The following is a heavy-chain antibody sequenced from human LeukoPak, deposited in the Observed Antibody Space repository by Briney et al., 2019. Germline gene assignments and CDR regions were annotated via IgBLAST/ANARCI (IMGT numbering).Heavy chain of an antibody. V-gene: IGHV3-23*01. D-gene: IGHD3-22*01. CDR3: AKWAYYYDSSGYYPRSYFDY. CDR2: ISGSGGST. J-gene: IGHJ4*02. CDR1: GFTFSSYW. Sequence: GGSLRLSCAASGFTFSSYWMSWVRQAPGKGLEWVSAISGSGGSTYYADSVKGRFAISRDNSKNTLYLQMNSLRAEDTAVYYCAKWAYYYDSSGYYPRSYFDYWGQGTLVTVSS.